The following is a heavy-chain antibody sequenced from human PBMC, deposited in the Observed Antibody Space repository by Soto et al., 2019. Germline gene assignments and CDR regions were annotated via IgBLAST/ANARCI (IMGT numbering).Heavy chain of an antibody. V-gene: IGHV3-74*01. J-gene: IGHJ4*02. CDR3: TRGPRPISTGTGAY. Sequence: GGSLRLSCATSGFTFKMYWMHWVRQSPGKGLVWISRIYNDGTYSDYADSVRGRFTISRDNVNDTLYLQMNNLRAEDSGLYYCTRGPRPISTGTGAYWGQGTQVTVSS. CDR1: GFTFKMYW. CDR2: IYNDGTYS. D-gene: IGHD3-10*01.